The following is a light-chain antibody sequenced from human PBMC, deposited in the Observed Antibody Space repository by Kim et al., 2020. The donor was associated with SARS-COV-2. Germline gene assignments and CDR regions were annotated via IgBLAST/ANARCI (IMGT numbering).Light chain of an antibody. CDR3: SSYTSSSTLEGV. J-gene: IGLJ1*01. CDR1: SGDVGGYNY. Sequence: SITISCAGTSGDVGGYNYVSWYQQHPGKAPKLLIYDVSNRPSGVSNRFSGSKSGNTASLTISGLQAEDEADYYCSSYTSSSTLEGVFGTGTKVTVL. V-gene: IGLV2-14*03. CDR2: DVS.